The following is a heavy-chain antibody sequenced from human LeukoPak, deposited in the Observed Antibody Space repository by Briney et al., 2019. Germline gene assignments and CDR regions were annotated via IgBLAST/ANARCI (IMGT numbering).Heavy chain of an antibody. D-gene: IGHD3-10*01. CDR3: ARPRSGSYYTFDH. J-gene: IGHJ4*02. CDR1: GGSISSYY. CDR2: IYYSGST. Sequence: SETLSLTCTVSGGSISSYYWSWLRQPPGKGLEWIGYIYYSGSTNYNPSLKSRVTISVDTSKNQFSLKLSSVTAADTAVYYCARPRSGSYYTFDHWGQGTLVTVS. V-gene: IGHV4-59*08.